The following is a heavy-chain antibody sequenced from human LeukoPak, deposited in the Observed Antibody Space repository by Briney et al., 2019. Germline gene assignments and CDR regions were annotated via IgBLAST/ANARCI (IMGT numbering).Heavy chain of an antibody. CDR3: ARERAVAGLFDY. D-gene: IGHD6-19*01. V-gene: IGHV3-11*06. Sequence: PGGSLRLSCAASGFTFSDYYMSWIRQAPGKGLEWVSYISSSSSYTNYADSVKGRFTISRDNAKNSLYLQMNSLRAEDTAVYYCARERAVAGLFDYWGQGTLVTVSS. J-gene: IGHJ4*02. CDR1: GFTFSDYY. CDR2: ISSSSSYT.